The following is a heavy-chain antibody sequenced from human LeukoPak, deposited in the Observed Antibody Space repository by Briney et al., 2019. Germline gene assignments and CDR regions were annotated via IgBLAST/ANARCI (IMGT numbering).Heavy chain of an antibody. CDR2: TNPYSGGT. Sequence: ASVKVSCKASGHIFTAHYMHWVRQAPGRGLEWMGWTNPYSGGTNYGQTFEGRLTMTRDTSISTAYMELSRLRSDDTAVYFCAGVVGAAMSEGTFDNWGQGTLVTVSS. J-gene: IGHJ4*02. V-gene: IGHV1-2*02. D-gene: IGHD5-18*01. CDR3: AGVVGAAMSEGTFDN. CDR1: GHIFTAHY.